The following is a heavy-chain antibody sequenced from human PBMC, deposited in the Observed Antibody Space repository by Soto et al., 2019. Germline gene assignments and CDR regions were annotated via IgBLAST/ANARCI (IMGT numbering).Heavy chain of an antibody. CDR1: GFTFSSDW. D-gene: IGHD5-18*01. J-gene: IGHJ4*02. CDR3: ERDDNSYNPYDY. V-gene: IGHV3-74*01. Sequence: GGSLRLSCAASGFTFSSDWMHWVRQAPGKGLVWVSRINSDGSSTSYADSVKGRFTISRDNAKNTLYLQMNSLRAEDTAVYYCERDDNSYNPYDYWGQGTLVTVSS. CDR2: INSDGSST.